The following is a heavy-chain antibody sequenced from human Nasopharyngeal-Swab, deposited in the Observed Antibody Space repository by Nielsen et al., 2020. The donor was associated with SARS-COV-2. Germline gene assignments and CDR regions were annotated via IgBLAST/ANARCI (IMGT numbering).Heavy chain of an antibody. J-gene: IGHJ4*02. CDR3: ARDSGSYSDY. V-gene: IGHV3-7*01. Sequence: GESLKISCAASGFTFSSYWVSWVRQAPGKGLEWVANIKQDGSEKYYVDSVKGRFTISRDNAKNSLYLQMNSLRAEDTAVYYCARDSGSYSDYWGQGTLVTVSS. CDR1: GFTFSSYW. CDR2: IKQDGSEK. D-gene: IGHD3-10*01.